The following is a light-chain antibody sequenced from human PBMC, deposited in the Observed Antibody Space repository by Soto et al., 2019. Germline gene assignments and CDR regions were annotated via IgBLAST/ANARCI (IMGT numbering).Light chain of an antibody. Sequence: DIQLTQSPSFVSASEGDRVTITCRASQGISSFLAWHQQKPGKAPKLLVYKASTLKSGVPSRFSGSGSGTEFTLTIISLQPDDFATYYCQQYDSYSPLTFGGRTKVDI. CDR2: KAS. J-gene: IGKJ4*01. CDR3: QQYDSYSPLT. V-gene: IGKV1-5*03. CDR1: QGISSF.